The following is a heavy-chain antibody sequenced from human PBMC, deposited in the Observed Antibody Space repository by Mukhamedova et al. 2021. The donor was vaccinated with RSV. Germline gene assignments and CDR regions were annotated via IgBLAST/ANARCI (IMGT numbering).Heavy chain of an antibody. V-gene: IGHV4-59*01. J-gene: IGHJ4*02. D-gene: IGHD3-10*01. CDR2: IYYIGSA. CDR3: ARGTNYYGSGDY. Sequence: QPPGKGLEWIGYIYYIGSATYNPSLKSRVSMSIDPSKNQFSLKLTSVTAADTAVYYCARGTNYYGSGDYWGRGTLVTVSS.